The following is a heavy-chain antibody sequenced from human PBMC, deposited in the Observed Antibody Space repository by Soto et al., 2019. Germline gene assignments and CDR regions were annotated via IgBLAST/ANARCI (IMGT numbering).Heavy chain of an antibody. D-gene: IGHD1-26*01. CDR2: INHSGST. J-gene: IGHJ5*02. Sequence: SETLSLTCAVYGGSFSGYYWSWIRQPPGKGLEWIGEINHSGSTNYNPSLKSRVTILVDTSKNQFSLKLSSVTAADTAVYYCARFGDRGSYLLWNWFDPWGQGTLVTVSS. CDR3: ARFGDRGSYLLWNWFDP. V-gene: IGHV4-34*01. CDR1: GGSFSGYY.